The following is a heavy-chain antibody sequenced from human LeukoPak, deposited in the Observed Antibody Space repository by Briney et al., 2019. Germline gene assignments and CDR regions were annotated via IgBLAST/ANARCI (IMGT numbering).Heavy chain of an antibody. D-gene: IGHD6-13*01. CDR2: IYHSGST. V-gene: IGHV4-4*02. Sequence: SETLSLTCAVSGGSISSSNWWSWVRQPPGKGLEWIGEIYHSGSTNYNPSLKSRVTISVDKSKNQFSLKLSSVTAADTAVYYCARTGIAAAGGLDDRGQGTLVTVSS. J-gene: IGHJ4*02. CDR1: GGSISSSNW. CDR3: ARTGIAAAGGLDD.